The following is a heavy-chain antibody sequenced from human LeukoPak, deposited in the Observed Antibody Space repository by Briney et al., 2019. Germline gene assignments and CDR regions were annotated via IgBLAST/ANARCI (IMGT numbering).Heavy chain of an antibody. CDR2: FDPEDGET. CDR3: ATRCSSTSCYRSGNYYYYGMDV. D-gene: IGHD2-2*02. V-gene: IGHV1-24*01. Sequence: ASVKVSCKVSGYTLTELSIHWVRQAPGKGLEWMGGFDPEDGETIYAQKFQGRVTMTEDTSTDTAYMELSSLRSEDTPMYYCATRCSSTSCYRSGNYYYYGMDVWGQGTTVTVSS. J-gene: IGHJ6*02. CDR1: GYTLTELS.